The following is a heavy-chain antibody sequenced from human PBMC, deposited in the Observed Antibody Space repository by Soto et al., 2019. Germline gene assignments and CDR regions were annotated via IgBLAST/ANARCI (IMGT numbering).Heavy chain of an antibody. Sequence: EVQLLESGGGLVQPGGSLRLSCAASGFTFSSFGMSCVRQAPGQGLEWVSSISGSGDTTYYADSVKGRFTISRDNSKNTLFLQMNSLRAEDTAVYYCAREMYGSGSPGIDYWGQGILVAVSS. CDR2: ISGSGDTT. CDR3: AREMYGSGSPGIDY. J-gene: IGHJ4*02. CDR1: GFTFSSFG. D-gene: IGHD3-10*01. V-gene: IGHV3-23*01.